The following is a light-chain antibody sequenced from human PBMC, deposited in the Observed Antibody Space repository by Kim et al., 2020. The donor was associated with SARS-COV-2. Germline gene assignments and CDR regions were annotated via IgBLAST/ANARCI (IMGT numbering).Light chain of an antibody. CDR3: SSYTRSSTNYV. CDR1: SSDVGSYNY. CDR2: AVS. J-gene: IGLJ1*01. Sequence: QSITISCHGTSSDVGSYNYVSWYQQHPGKAPKLMIYAVSNRPSGVSNRFSGSKSGNTASLTISGLQAEDEADYYCSSYTRSSTNYVFGTGTKVTVL. V-gene: IGLV2-14*03.